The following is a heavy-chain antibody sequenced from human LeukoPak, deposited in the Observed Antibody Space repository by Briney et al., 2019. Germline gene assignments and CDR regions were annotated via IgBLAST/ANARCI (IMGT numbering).Heavy chain of an antibody. V-gene: IGHV3-48*01. D-gene: IGHD6-6*01. J-gene: IGHJ4*02. CDR1: GFTFSSYS. CDR2: ISSSSSTI. Sequence: KAGGSLRLSCAASGFTFSSYSMTWVRQAPGKGLEWVSYISSSSSTIYYADSVKGRFTISRGNAKNSLYLQMNSLRAEDTAVYYCAKTIYSSYSDPHFDYWGQGTLVTVSS. CDR3: AKTIYSSYSDPHFDY.